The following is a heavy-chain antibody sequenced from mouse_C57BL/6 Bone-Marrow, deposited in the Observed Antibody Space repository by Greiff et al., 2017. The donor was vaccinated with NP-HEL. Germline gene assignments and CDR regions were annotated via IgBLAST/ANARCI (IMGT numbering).Heavy chain of an antibody. J-gene: IGHJ4*01. CDR1: GFTFSDYY. V-gene: IGHV5-12*01. D-gene: IGHD2-3*01. CDR2: ISNGGGST. CDR3: ARHPYDGDAMDY. Sequence: EVHLVESGGGLVQPGGSLKLSCAASGFTFSDYYMYWVRQTPEKRLEWVAYISNGGGSTYYPDTVKGRFTISRDNAKNTLYLQMSRLKSEDTAMYYCARHPYDGDAMDYWGQGTSVTVSS.